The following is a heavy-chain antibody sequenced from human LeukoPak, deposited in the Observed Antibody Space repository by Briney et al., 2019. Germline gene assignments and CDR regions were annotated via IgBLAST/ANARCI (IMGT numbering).Heavy chain of an antibody. CDR3: AKVSRRYGDYGFGCAFDI. CDR1: GFTFSSYE. Sequence: GGSLRLSCAASGFTFSSYEMNWVRQAPGKGLEWVSYISSSGSTIYYADSVKGRFTISRDNAKNSLYLQMNSLRAEDTALYYCAKVSRRYGDYGFGCAFDIWGQGTMVTVSS. J-gene: IGHJ3*02. D-gene: IGHD4-17*01. V-gene: IGHV3-48*03. CDR2: ISSSGSTI.